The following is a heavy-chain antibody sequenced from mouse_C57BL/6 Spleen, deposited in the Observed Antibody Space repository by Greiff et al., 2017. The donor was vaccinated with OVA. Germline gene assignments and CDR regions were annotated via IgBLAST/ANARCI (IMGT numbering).Heavy chain of an antibody. CDR1: GYTFTSYT. Sequence: VQLQESGAELARPGASVKMSCKASGYTFTSYTMHWVKQRPGQGLEWIGYINPSSGYTKYNQKFKDKATLTADKSSSAAYMQLSSLTSEDSAVYYCHSITTVVAKYAMDYWGQGTSVTVSS. V-gene: IGHV1-4*01. D-gene: IGHD1-1*01. CDR2: INPSSGYT. J-gene: IGHJ4*01. CDR3: HSITTVVAKYAMDY.